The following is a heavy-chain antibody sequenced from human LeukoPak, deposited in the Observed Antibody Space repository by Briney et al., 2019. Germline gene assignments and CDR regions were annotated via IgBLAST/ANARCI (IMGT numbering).Heavy chain of an antibody. V-gene: IGHV1-3*01. CDR2: INAGNGNT. Sequence: ASVNVSCKASGYTFTSHAMHWVRQAPGQRLEWMGWINAGNGNTKYSQKFQGRVTITRDTSASTAYMELSSLRSEDTAVYYCATSPTKIAVADTGTQTNDYWGQGTLVTVSS. J-gene: IGHJ4*02. CDR3: ATSPTKIAVADTGTQTNDY. CDR1: GYTFTSHA. D-gene: IGHD6-19*01.